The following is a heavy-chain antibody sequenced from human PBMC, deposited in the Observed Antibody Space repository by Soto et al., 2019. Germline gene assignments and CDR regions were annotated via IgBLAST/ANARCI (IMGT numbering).Heavy chain of an antibody. D-gene: IGHD3-22*01. CDR2: IYSGGST. CDR1: GFTVSSNY. Sequence: GGSLRLSCAASGFTVSSNYISWVRQAPGKGLEWVSVIYSGGSTYYADSVKGRFTISRDNSKNTLYLQMNSLRAEDTAVYYCARDRYYYDSSGYFYYYYGMDVWGQGTTVTVSS. J-gene: IGHJ6*02. V-gene: IGHV3-53*01. CDR3: ARDRYYYDSSGYFYYYYGMDV.